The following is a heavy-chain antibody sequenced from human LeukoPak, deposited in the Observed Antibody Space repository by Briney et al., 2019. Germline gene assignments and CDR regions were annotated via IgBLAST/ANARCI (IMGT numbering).Heavy chain of an antibody. D-gene: IGHD3-22*01. CDR1: GYTFTSYY. CDR2: INPSGGST. Sequence: ASVKVSCKASGYTFTSYYMHWVRQAPGQGLEWMGIINPSGGSTSYAQKFQGRVTMTRDTSTSTVYMELSSLRSEDTAVYYCARRPYYYDSSGPFDCWGQGTLVTVSS. J-gene: IGHJ4*02. V-gene: IGHV1-46*01. CDR3: ARRPYYYDSSGPFDC.